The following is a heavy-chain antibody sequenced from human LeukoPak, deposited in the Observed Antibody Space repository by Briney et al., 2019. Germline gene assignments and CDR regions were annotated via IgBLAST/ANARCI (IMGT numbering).Heavy chain of an antibody. CDR1: GFTFSPYW. J-gene: IGHJ4*02. CDR3: VNYNPAGY. V-gene: IGHV3-74*01. D-gene: IGHD3-10*01. CDR2: INGDGSRT. Sequence: GGSPRLSCAVSGFTFSPYWMHWVRQVPGKGLVWVSHINGDGSRTYYADSVKGRFTISRDNAKNTLYLQMNSLKVEDTAVYYCVNYNPAGYWGQGTLVTVSS.